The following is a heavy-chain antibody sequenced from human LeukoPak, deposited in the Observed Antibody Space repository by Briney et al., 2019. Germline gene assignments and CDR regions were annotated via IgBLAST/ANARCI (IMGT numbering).Heavy chain of an antibody. J-gene: IGHJ4*02. CDR3: ARLRSGSFDY. CDR1: RFTFSSYD. V-gene: IGHV3-13*01. Sequence: GGSLRLSCAASRFTFSSYDMHWVRHVTGKGLEWVSAIGTAGDTYYPGSVKGRFTISRENAKNSLYLQMNSLRAGDTAVYYCARLRSGSFDYWGQGTLVTVSS. D-gene: IGHD1-26*01. CDR2: IGTAGDT.